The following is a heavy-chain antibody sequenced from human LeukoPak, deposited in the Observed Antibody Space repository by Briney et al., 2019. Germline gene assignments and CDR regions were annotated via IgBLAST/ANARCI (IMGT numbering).Heavy chain of an antibody. V-gene: IGHV5-51*01. J-gene: IGHJ3*02. CDR3: ASSSGYNAFDI. D-gene: IGHD3-22*01. CDR1: GYSFTSYW. Sequence: GESLKIYCKGSGYSFTSYWIGWVLQMPGNGLEWMGIIYPGESDTRYSPSFQGQVTISADKSISSAYLQWSSLKASDTAMYYCASSSGYNAFDIWGQGTMVTVSS. CDR2: IYPGESDT.